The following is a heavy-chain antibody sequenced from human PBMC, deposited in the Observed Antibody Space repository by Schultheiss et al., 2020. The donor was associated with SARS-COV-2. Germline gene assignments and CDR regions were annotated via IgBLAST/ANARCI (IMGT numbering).Heavy chain of an antibody. D-gene: IGHD3-16*02. Sequence: GGSLRLSCAASGFTFSSYAMSWVRQAPGKGLEWVSAISGSGGSTYYADSVKGRFTISRDNSKNTLYLQMNSLRAEDTAVYYCAKDSPHRGFGGVIVIRVDDAFDIWGQGTMVTVSS. V-gene: IGHV3-23*01. J-gene: IGHJ3*02. CDR3: AKDSPHRGFGGVIVIRVDDAFDI. CDR1: GFTFSSYA. CDR2: ISGSGGST.